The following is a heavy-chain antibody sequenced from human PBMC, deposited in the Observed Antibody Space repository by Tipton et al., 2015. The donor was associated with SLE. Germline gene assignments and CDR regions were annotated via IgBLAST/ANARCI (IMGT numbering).Heavy chain of an antibody. D-gene: IGHD2-15*01. CDR1: GGSVSSGPYY. J-gene: IGHJ4*02. CDR3: ARGTFSLLGIEAD. Sequence: TLSLTCAVSGGSVSSGPYYWSWVRQPPGKGLEWIAEIHHSGSTNYNPSLKSRVTISVDKSKNQFSLKMSSVTAADTAVYYCARGTFSLLGIEADWGRGTLVTVSS. CDR2: IHHSGST. V-gene: IGHV4-30-2*01.